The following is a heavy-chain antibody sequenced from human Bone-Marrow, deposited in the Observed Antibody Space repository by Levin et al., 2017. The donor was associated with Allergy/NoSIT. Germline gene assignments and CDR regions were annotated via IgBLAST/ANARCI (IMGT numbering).Heavy chain of an antibody. J-gene: IGHJ6*02. V-gene: IGHV1-2*02. D-gene: IGHD6-13*01. Sequence: GESLKISCQASGYTFTEYYIHWVRQAPGQGLEWMGWINPNNGGTRFAQKFQGRVTMTSDMSISTAYMDLTRLGSDDRAVYYCARRLGSAGDYFYGLDVWGQGTTVTVSS. CDR3: ARRLGSAGDYFYGLDV. CDR2: INPNNGGT. CDR1: GYTFTEYY.